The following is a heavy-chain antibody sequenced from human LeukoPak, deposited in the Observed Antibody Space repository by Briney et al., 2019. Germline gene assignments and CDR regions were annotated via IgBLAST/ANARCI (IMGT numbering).Heavy chain of an antibody. J-gene: IGHJ4*02. Sequence: GGSLRLSCAASGFTVSSNYMSWVRQAPGKGLEWVSVIYSGGSTYYADSVKGRFTISRDNSKNTLYLQMNSLRAEDTAVYYCAKESLRVVPSATFDHWGQGTLVTVSS. V-gene: IGHV3-66*01. CDR2: IYSGGST. CDR1: GFTVSSNY. D-gene: IGHD2-2*01. CDR3: AKESLRVVPSATFDH.